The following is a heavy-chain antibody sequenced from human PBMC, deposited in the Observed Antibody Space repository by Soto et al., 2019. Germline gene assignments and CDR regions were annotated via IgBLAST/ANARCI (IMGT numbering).Heavy chain of an antibody. CDR3: ATMGTPATGLYFFDY. Sequence: QVQLQESGPGLVKPSQTLSLTCTVSGGSISSGNYYWSWIRQPPGKGLEWIGFISYSGSTYYSTSLESRVTISVDTSKSQFSLKLSFVTAADTSVYYCATMGTPATGLYFFDYWGQGSLVTVSS. CDR1: GGSISSGNYY. CDR2: ISYSGST. V-gene: IGHV4-30-4*01. J-gene: IGHJ4*02. D-gene: IGHD2-15*01.